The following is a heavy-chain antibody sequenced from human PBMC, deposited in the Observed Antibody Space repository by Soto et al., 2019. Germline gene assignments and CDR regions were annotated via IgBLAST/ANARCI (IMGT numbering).Heavy chain of an antibody. Sequence: VQLVESGGGLVKPGGSLRLSCAASGFTFSNAWMNWVRQAPGKGLEWVGRIKSKTDGGTTDYAAPVKGRFTISRDDSKNTLYLQMNSLKTEDTAVYYCTARAQNLPPPSNSDYWGQGTLVTVSS. V-gene: IGHV3-15*07. J-gene: IGHJ4*02. CDR1: GFTFSNAW. CDR3: TARAQNLPPPSNSDY. D-gene: IGHD4-4*01. CDR2: IKSKTDGGTT.